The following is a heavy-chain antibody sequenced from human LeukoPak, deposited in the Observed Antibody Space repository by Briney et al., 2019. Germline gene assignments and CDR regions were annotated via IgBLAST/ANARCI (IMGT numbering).Heavy chain of an antibody. V-gene: IGHV4-61*01. Sequence: SETLSLTCTVSGGSVSSGSYYWSWIRQPPGKGLEWIGYIYYSGSTNYNPSLKSRVTISVDTSKNQSSLKLSSVTAADTAVYYCARDSTADIYDILTGYRVFDYWGQGTLVTVSS. CDR1: GGSVSSGSYY. CDR2: IYYSGST. J-gene: IGHJ4*02. CDR3: ARDSTADIYDILTGYRVFDY. D-gene: IGHD3-9*01.